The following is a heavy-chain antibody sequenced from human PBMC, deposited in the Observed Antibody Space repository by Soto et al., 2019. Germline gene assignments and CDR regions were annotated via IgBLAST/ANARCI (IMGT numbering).Heavy chain of an antibody. CDR3: AHIRITMVRGVIVDYYYYYMDV. CDR2: IYWDDDK. J-gene: IGHJ6*03. V-gene: IGHV2-5*02. D-gene: IGHD3-10*01. CDR1: GFSLSTSGVG. Sequence: QITLKESGPTLVKPTQPLTLTCTFSGFSLSTSGVGVGWIRQPPGKALEWLALIYWDDDKRYSPSLKSRLTITKDTSKNQVVLTMTNMDPVDTATYYCAHIRITMVRGVIVDYYYYYMDVWGKGTTVTVSS.